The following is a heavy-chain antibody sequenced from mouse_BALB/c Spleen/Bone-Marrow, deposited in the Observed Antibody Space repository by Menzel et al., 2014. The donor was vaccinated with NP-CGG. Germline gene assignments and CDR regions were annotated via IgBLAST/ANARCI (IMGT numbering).Heavy chain of an antibody. V-gene: IGHV1S81*02. CDR2: INPSNGGT. Sequence: QVQLKQSGAELVKPGASVKLSCKASGYTFXSYYMCWVKQRPGQGLEWIGEINPSNGGTNFNEKFKSKATLTVGKSSSTAYMSLSSLTSEDSAVYYCTRSRRAMDHWGQGTSVTVSS. J-gene: IGHJ4*01. CDR3: TRSRRAMDH. D-gene: IGHD2-12*01. CDR1: GYTFXSYY.